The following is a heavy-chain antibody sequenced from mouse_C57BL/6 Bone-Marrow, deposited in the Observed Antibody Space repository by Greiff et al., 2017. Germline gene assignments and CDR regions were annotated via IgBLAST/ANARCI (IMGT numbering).Heavy chain of an antibody. CDR1: GYTFTDYY. Sequence: EVQLQQSGPVLVKPGASVKMSCKASGYTFTDYYMNWVKQSPGKSLEWIGVINPYNGGTSYNQKFKGKATLTVDKSSSTAYLQLNSLTSEDSAVYYCARGRYYFDYWGQGTTLTVSS. J-gene: IGHJ2*01. V-gene: IGHV1-19*01. CDR3: ARGRYYFDY. CDR2: INPYNGGT.